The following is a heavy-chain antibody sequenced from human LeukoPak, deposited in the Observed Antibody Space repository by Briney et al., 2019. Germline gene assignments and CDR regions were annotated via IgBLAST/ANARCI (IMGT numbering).Heavy chain of an antibody. CDR1: GFTFSSYA. D-gene: IGHD2-15*01. V-gene: IGHV3-23*01. Sequence: PGGSLRLSCAASGFTFSSYAMSWVRQAPGKGLKWVSVISGSGGSTYYADSVKGRFTISRDNSKNTLYLQMNSLRAEDTAVYYCAKVVAAGENWFDPWGQGTLVTVSS. CDR3: AKVVAAGENWFDP. CDR2: ISGSGGST. J-gene: IGHJ5*02.